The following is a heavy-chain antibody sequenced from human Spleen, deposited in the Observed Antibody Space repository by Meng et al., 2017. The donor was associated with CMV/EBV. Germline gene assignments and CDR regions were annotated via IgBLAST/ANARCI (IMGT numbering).Heavy chain of an antibody. J-gene: IGHJ4*02. CDR2: IIPMFGTA. Sequence: SVKVSCKASGGTFSRFPISWVRQAPGQGLEWMGGIIPMFGTANYAQKFQGRVTITTDESTNTAYMELSSLRSEDTAVYYCARSKTVQYPNPFDYWGQGTLVTVSS. CDR3: ARSKTVQYPNPFDY. V-gene: IGHV1-69*05. CDR1: GGTFSRFP. D-gene: IGHD4-11*01.